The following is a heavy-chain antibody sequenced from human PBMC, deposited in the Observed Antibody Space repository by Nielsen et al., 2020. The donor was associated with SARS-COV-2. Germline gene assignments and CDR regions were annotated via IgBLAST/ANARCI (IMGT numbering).Heavy chain of an antibody. J-gene: IGHJ4*02. CDR1: GYTITRYG. V-gene: IGHV7-4-1*02. D-gene: IGHD7-27*01. CDR3: ARDGETGAGED. CDR2: INTNTGNP. Sequence: ASVKVSCKASGYTITRYGMNWVRQAPGQGLEWMGWINTNTGNPTYAQGFTGRFVLSLDTSVSTAYLQISSLKAEDTAVYYCARDGETGAGEDWGQGTLVTVSS.